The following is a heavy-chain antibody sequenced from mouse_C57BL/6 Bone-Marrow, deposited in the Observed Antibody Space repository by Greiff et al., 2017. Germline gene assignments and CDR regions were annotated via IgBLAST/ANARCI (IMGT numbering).Heavy chain of an antibody. CDR1: GYTFTSYW. J-gene: IGHJ1*03. D-gene: IGHD1-1*01. CDR2: IGPNSGGT. V-gene: IGHV1-72*01. CDR3: AVLRDWYFDV. Sequence: QVQLQQPGAELVKPGASVKLSCKASGYTFTSYWMHWVQQRPGRGLEWIGRIGPNSGGTKYNEKFKSKATLTVDKPSSTAYMQLSSLTSEDSAVYYCAVLRDWYFDVWGTGTTVTVSA.